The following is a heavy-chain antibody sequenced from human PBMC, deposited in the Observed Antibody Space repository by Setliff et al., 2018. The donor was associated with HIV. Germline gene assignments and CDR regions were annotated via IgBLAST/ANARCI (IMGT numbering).Heavy chain of an antibody. Sequence: PSETLSLTCAVYGVSFSGYYWSWIRQPPGKGLEWIGEINHRGITNYSPSLKSRVTISVDTSKNQFTLKLNSVTAADTAVYYCAKSVDTTMDDYYYVDIWGTGTTVTVSS. D-gene: IGHD5-18*01. V-gene: IGHV4-34*01. J-gene: IGHJ6*03. CDR1: GVSFSGYY. CDR3: AKSVDTTMDDYYYVDI. CDR2: INHRGIT.